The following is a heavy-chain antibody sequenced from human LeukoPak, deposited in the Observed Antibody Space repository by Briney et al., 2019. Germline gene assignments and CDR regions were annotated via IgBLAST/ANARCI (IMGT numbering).Heavy chain of an antibody. Sequence: GGSLRLSCAASGFTVSSDYMSWVRQAPGKGLEWVSVIYSGGSTYYADAVKGRFTISRDKSKNTVYLQMNSLRFEDTAMYYCARNWFDPWGQGTLVTVSS. CDR1: GFTVSSDY. J-gene: IGHJ5*02. V-gene: IGHV3-53*05. CDR3: ARNWFDP. CDR2: IYSGGST.